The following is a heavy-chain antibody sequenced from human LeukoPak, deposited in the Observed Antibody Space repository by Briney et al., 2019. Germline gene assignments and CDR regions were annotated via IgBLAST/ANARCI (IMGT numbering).Heavy chain of an antibody. V-gene: IGHV5-51*01. Sequence: GESLKISCKASGYSFTDYWIGWVRQMPGKGLEWMGIIYLGDSDTRYSPSFQGQVTISADRSITTAYLQWKSLKASDTAIYYCARTEKEKSRPRDAFDIWGQGTPVTISS. D-gene: IGHD1-14*01. CDR1: GYSFTDYW. CDR3: ARTEKEKSRPRDAFDI. J-gene: IGHJ3*02. CDR2: IYLGDSDT.